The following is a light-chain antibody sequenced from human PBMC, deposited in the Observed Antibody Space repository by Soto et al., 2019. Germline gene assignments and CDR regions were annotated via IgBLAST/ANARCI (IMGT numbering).Light chain of an antibody. J-gene: IGKJ2*01. Sequence: DIVMTQSPLSLPVTPGEPASISCRSSQSLLHSNGYTYLDWYLQRPGQSPQLLIYLGFNRASWVPDRFSGSGSGTDFTLKISRVEAEDVGVYYCMQGLQTFYTFGQGTKLEIK. CDR3: MQGLQTFYT. CDR2: LGF. CDR1: QSLLHSNGYTY. V-gene: IGKV2-28*01.